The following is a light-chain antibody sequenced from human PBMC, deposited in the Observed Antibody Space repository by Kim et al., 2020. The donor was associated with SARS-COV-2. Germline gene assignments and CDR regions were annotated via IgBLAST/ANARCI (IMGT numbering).Light chain of an antibody. CDR3: QAWDSSTAV. Sequence: VSPGQTASITCSGDKLGDKYACWYQQKPGQSPVLVIYQDSKRTSGIPERFSGSNSGNTATLNISGTQAMDEADYYCQAWDSSTAVFGGGTQLTVL. CDR2: QDS. J-gene: IGLJ3*02. CDR1: KLGDKY. V-gene: IGLV3-1*01.